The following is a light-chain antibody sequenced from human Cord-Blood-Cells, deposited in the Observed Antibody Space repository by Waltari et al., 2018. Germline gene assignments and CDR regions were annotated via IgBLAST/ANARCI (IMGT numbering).Light chain of an antibody. Sequence: QSVLTQPPSVSGAPGQRVTISCTGSSSNIGAGYDVHWYQQLPGTAPKLLIYGNSNLPSGVPDRFSGSKSGTSASLAITGLQAEDEADDYCQSYDSSLSVVFGGGTKLTVL. CDR2: GNS. V-gene: IGLV1-40*01. J-gene: IGLJ2*01. CDR3: QSYDSSLSVV. CDR1: SSNIGAGYD.